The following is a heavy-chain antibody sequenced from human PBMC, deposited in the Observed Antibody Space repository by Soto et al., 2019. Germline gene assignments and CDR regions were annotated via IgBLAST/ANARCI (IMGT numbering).Heavy chain of an antibody. CDR2: INAKTGST. V-gene: IGHV1-2*02. CDR1: GYTFTGYY. D-gene: IGHD2-21*02. J-gene: IGHJ4*02. CDR3: VRQLGYCGGACHTEPLDY. Sequence: QAQLVQSEAEVKMPGASVKVSCEASGYTFTGYYIHWARQDPGQGLEWMGWINAKTGSTKYPQKFLGRVPLARATSINTAFIEPSSLRPDDPAVYYCVRQLGYCGGACHTEPLDYWGQGTLVTVSS.